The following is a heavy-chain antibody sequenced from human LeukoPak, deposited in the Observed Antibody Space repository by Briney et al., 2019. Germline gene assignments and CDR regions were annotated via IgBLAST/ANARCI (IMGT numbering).Heavy chain of an antibody. V-gene: IGHV1-69*01. J-gene: IGHJ6*03. Sequence: SVKVSCKASGGTFSSYAISWVRQAPGQGLEWMGGIIPIFGTANYAQKFQGRVTITADESTSTAYMELSSLRSEDTAVYYCSRGGYCSSTSRYPYYYYYMHVWGKGTTVTVSS. CDR2: IIPIFGTA. CDR1: GGTFSSYA. CDR3: SRGGYCSSTSRYPYYYYYMHV. D-gene: IGHD2-2*01.